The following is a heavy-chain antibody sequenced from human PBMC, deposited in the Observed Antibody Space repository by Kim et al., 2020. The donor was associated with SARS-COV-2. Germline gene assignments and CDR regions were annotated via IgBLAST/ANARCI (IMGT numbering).Heavy chain of an antibody. J-gene: IGHJ6*02. V-gene: IGHV4-34*01. D-gene: IGHD5-12*01. CDR3: ARGVATKDYYYYGMDV. CDR1: GGSFSGYY. CDR2: INHSGST. Sequence: SETLSLTCAVYGGSFSGYYWSWIRQPPGKGLEWIGEINHSGSTNYNPSLKSRVTISVDTSKNQFSLKLSSVTAADTAVYYCARGVATKDYYYYGMDVWGQGTTVTVSS.